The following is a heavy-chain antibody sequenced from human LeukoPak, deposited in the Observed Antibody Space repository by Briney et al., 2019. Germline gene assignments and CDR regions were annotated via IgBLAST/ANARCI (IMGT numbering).Heavy chain of an antibody. Sequence: PSQTLSLTCTVSGDSLSSGGFYWSWLRQHPGTGLEWIGYIYYSGSTYYNPSLMSRITILLDTSKNQFSLKLSSMTSADTAVYYCARAHYPHWYFDLWGRGTLVTVSS. J-gene: IGHJ2*01. CDR1: GDSLSSGGFY. CDR3: ARAHYPHWYFDL. V-gene: IGHV4-31*03. CDR2: IYYSGST. D-gene: IGHD3-10*01.